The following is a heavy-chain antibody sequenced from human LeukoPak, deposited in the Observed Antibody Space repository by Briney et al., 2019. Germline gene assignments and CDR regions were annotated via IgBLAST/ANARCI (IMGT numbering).Heavy chain of an antibody. CDR2: IYYTGNT. J-gene: IGHJ4*02. Sequence: SETLSLTCSVSGGSISFYYWNWIRQPPGKGLEWIGYIYYTGNTNYSPSLESRVTISVDTSKHQFSLKLASVTAADTAVYYCARRGRAAAADFDYWGQGTLVTVSS. CDR1: GGSISFYY. V-gene: IGHV4-59*08. CDR3: ARRGRAAAADFDY. D-gene: IGHD6-13*01.